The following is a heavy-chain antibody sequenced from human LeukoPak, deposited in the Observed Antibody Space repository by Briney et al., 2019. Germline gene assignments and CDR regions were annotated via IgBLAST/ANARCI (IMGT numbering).Heavy chain of an antibody. CDR1: GYTFTSYD. Sequence: ASVKVSCKASGYTFTSYDINWVRQATGQGLEWMGWMNPNSGNTGYAQKFQGRVTMTRDTSTSTVYMELSSLRSEDTAVYYCARGYYDSSGYYYFGYWGQGTLVTVSS. D-gene: IGHD3-22*01. V-gene: IGHV1-8*01. J-gene: IGHJ4*02. CDR3: ARGYYDSSGYYYFGY. CDR2: MNPNSGNT.